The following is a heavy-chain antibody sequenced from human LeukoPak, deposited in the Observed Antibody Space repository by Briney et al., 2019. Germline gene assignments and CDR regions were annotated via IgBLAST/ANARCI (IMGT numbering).Heavy chain of an antibody. Sequence: GGSLRLSCAASGFTFSSYWMSWVRQAPGKGLEWVANIKQDGSEKYYVDSVKGRFTISRDNAKNSLYLQMNSLRAEDTAVYYCARMKSPGGCGDYGNYWGQGTLVTVSS. D-gene: IGHD4-17*01. J-gene: IGHJ4*02. CDR2: IKQDGSEK. V-gene: IGHV3-7*01. CDR3: ARMKSPGGCGDYGNY. CDR1: GFTFSSYW.